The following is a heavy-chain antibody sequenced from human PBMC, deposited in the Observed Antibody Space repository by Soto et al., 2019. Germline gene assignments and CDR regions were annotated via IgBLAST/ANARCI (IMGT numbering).Heavy chain of an antibody. CDR2: IYYSGST. D-gene: IGHD3-22*01. V-gene: IGHV4-30-4*01. J-gene: IGHJ6*02. CDR1: GGSISSGDYY. CDR3: ARVVYDSSGYYISKDYYGMDV. Sequence: SETLSLTCTVSGGSISSGDYYWSWIRQPPGKGLEWIGYIYYSGSTYYNPFLKSRVTISVDKSKNQFSLKLSSVTAADTAVYYCARVVYDSSGYYISKDYYGMDVWGQGTTVTVSS.